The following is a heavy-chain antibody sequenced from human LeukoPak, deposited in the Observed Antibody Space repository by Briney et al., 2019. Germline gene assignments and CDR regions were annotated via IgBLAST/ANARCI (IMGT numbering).Heavy chain of an antibody. D-gene: IGHD5-18*01. CDR3: TTPVDTALVYFDY. CDR1: GFTFSNAW. CDR2: IKSKTDGGTT. Sequence: GGSLRLSCAASGFTFSNAWMSWVRQAPGKGLEWVGRIKSKTDGGTTDYAAPVKGRFTISRDDSKNTLYLQMNSLKTEDTAVYYCTTPVDTALVYFDYWGQGPLVTVPS. V-gene: IGHV3-15*01. J-gene: IGHJ4*02.